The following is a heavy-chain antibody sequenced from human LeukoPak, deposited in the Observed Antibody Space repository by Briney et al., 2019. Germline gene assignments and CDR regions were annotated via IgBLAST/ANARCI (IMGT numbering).Heavy chain of an antibody. CDR2: IYYSGST. CDR1: GGSISSYY. J-gene: IGHJ4*02. D-gene: IGHD5-18*01. CDR3: ARKSVDTAMALDY. Sequence: SETLSLTCTVSGGSISSYYWSWIRQPPGKGLEWNGYIYYSGSTNYNPSLKSRVTISVDTSKNQFSLKLSSVTAADTAVYFCARKSVDTAMALDYWGQGTLVTVSS. V-gene: IGHV4-59*01.